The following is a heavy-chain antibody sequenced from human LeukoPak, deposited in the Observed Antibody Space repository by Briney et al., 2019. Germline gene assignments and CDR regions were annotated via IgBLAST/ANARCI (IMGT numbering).Heavy chain of an antibody. J-gene: IGHJ4*02. CDR3: AKGLIAAAGIPFDY. D-gene: IGHD6-13*01. Sequence: GGSLRLSCAASGFTFTSYAMSWVRQAPGKGLERVSAISGNSGSAYYADSVKGRFTISRDYSKNTLYLQMNSLRAEDTAVYSCAKGLIAAAGIPFDYWGQGTLVTASS. CDR2: ISGNSGSA. CDR1: GFTFTSYA. V-gene: IGHV3-23*01.